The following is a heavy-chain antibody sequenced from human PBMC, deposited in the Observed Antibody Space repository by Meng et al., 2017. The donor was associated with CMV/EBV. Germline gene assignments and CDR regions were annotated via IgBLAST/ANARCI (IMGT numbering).Heavy chain of an antibody. J-gene: IGHJ4*02. CDR3: ARGDIAAAGTPFDY. Sequence: GESLKISCAASGFTFSSYDMHWVRQATGKGLEWVSAIGTAGDTYYPGSVKGRFTISRENAKNSLYLQMNSLRAGDTAVYYCARGDIAAAGTPFDYWGQGTLVTVPQ. V-gene: IGHV3-13*01. CDR2: IGTAGDT. D-gene: IGHD6-13*01. CDR1: GFTFSSYD.